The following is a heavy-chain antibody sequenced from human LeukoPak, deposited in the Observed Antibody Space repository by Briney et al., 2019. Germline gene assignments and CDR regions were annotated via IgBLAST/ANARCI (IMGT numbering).Heavy chain of an antibody. J-gene: IGHJ4*02. CDR1: GGSISSGGYY. D-gene: IGHD2-2*01. Sequence: SQTLSLACTVSGGSISSGGYYWGWIRRHSGNGLEWIGYIYYSGSTYYNPSLKSRVTISVDTSKNQFSLKLSSVTAADTAVYYCARVKGYCSITSCFHDYWGQGTLVTVSS. CDR2: IYYSGST. CDR3: ARVKGYCSITSCFHDY. V-gene: IGHV4-31*03.